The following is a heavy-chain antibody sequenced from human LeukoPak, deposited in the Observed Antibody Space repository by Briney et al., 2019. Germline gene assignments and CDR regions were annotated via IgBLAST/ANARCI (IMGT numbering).Heavy chain of an antibody. Sequence: ASVKVSCKSSGYPLTSYDINWVREAPGHGLEGLGSVNPNSGNTHYPQSFQGRVTATRNTSISTVYMELSSLGSEDTAVYFCARDGHGYFFDYWGPGTLVTVSS. D-gene: IGHD2-2*03. V-gene: IGHV1-8*02. CDR2: VNPNSGNT. CDR3: ARDGHGYFFDY. CDR1: GYPLTSYD. J-gene: IGHJ4*02.